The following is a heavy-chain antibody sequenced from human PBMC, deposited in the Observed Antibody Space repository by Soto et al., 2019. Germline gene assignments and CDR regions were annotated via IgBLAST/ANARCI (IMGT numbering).Heavy chain of an antibody. J-gene: IGHJ6*02. D-gene: IGHD2-2*01. V-gene: IGHV1-69*06. CDR2: VIPIFGTA. CDR1: GGTFSSYA. CDR3: ARDMRDCSSTSCAAYYYYYGMDV. Sequence: KFSCKASGGTFSSYAISWVRQAPGQGLEWMGGVIPIFGTANYAQKFQGRVTITADKSTSTAYMELSSLRSEDTAVYYCARDMRDCSSTSCAAYYYYYGMDVWGQGTTVTVSS.